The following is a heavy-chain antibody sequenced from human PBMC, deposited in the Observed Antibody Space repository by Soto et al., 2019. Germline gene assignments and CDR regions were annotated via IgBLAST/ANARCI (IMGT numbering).Heavy chain of an antibody. Sequence: PSETLSLTCNVSGAPISSGGFYWSWIRQHPGKGPEWIGYLYNSGTTFYNPSLGSRVTMSLDAAKNHFSLELRSVTVADTAVYYCAREPISAPRGVTQVDPWGQGTQVTVSS. J-gene: IGHJ5*02. V-gene: IGHV4-31*03. CDR2: LYNSGTT. CDR3: AREPISAPRGVTQVDP. D-gene: IGHD3-10*01. CDR1: GAPISSGGFY.